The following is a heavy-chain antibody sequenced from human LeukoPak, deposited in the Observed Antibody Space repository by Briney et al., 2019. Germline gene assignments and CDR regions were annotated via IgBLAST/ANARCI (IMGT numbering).Heavy chain of an antibody. V-gene: IGHV3-30*18. CDR1: GLSFNSCG. J-gene: IGHJ4*02. Sequence: GRSLRHSCAASGLSFNSCGMHWVRAAPGKGLEWVAVISTDGRNTYYADSVRGRFTNSRDNSKNTLSLQMNILRTEDTAVFYCAKGSGGSGSFYNHIDCWGQGSLVTVSS. CDR3: AKGSGGSGSFYNHIDC. CDR2: ISTDGRNT. D-gene: IGHD3-10*01.